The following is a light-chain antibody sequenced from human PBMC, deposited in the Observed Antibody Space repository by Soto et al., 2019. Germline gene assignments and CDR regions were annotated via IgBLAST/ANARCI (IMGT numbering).Light chain of an antibody. CDR2: DAS. J-gene: IGKJ5*01. V-gene: IGKV1-5*01. CDR1: QNIRNW. Sequence: DIQITQAPFTLSGFVSDSVTSPCRHSQNIRNWLAWYQQKPGKAPNPLIYDASSLKSGVPARFSGSGSGTEFTLTISSLQPDDFATYYCQQYNTYSTFGQGTRLEIK. CDR3: QQYNTYST.